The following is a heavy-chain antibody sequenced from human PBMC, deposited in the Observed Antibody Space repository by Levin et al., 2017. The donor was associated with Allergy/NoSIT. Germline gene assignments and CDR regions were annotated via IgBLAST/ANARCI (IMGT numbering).Heavy chain of an antibody. Sequence: PGGSLRLSCAASGFTFSSYGMHWVRQAPGKGLEWVAVISYDGSNKYYADSVKGRFTISRDNSKNTLYLQMNSLRAEDTAVYYCAKQAHYGDYVNAFDIWGQGTMVTVSS. CDR3: AKQAHYGDYVNAFDI. J-gene: IGHJ3*02. CDR1: GFTFSSYG. V-gene: IGHV3-30*18. D-gene: IGHD4-17*01. CDR2: ISYDGSNK.